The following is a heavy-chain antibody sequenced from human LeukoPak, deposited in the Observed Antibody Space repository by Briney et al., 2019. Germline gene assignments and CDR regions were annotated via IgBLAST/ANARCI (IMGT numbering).Heavy chain of an antibody. Sequence: GGSLRLSCAASGFTFSSYSMNWVRQAPGKGLEWVSSISGSSSYIYYADSVKGRLTISRDNAKNSLYLQMNSLRAEDTAVYYCARDPEDIVVVVAIYGMDVWGQGTTVTVSS. J-gene: IGHJ6*02. CDR1: GFTFSSYS. CDR2: ISGSSSYI. D-gene: IGHD2-15*01. V-gene: IGHV3-21*01. CDR3: ARDPEDIVVVVAIYGMDV.